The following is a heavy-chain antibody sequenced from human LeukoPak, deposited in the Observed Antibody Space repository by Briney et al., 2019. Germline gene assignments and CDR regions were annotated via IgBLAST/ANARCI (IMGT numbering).Heavy chain of an antibody. D-gene: IGHD4-17*01. Sequence: PGGSLRLSCAAPGFTFSSYWMHWVRQTPGKGLVWVSRINSDGSTTSYADSVKGRFTISRDNAKNTLYLQMSSLRAEDTAVYYCARARDYGDYVNWFDPWGQGALVTVSS. CDR3: ARARDYGDYVNWFDP. J-gene: IGHJ5*02. V-gene: IGHV3-74*01. CDR1: GFTFSSYW. CDR2: INSDGSTT.